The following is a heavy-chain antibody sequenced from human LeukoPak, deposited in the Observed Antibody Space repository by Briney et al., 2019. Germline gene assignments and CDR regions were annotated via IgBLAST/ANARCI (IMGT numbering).Heavy chain of an antibody. Sequence: GGSLRLSCAASGLTVTNAWMNWVRQAPGKGLEWVGRIASKTDGGTTDYAAPVKGRFTISRDDSKNTLFLQMNSLKTEDTAVYYCTAGILGDCGQGTLVTVSS. V-gene: IGHV3-15*04. CDR1: GLTVTNAW. J-gene: IGHJ4*02. CDR3: TAGILGD. CDR2: IASKTDGGTT.